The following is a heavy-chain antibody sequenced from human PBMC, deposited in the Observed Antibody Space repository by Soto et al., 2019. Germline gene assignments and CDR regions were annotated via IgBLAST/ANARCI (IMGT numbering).Heavy chain of an antibody. Sequence: EVQLVESGGGLVKPGGSLRLSCAASDFTISNAWMNWVRQAPGKGLEWVGRIKTKTEGEATDYAAPLKGRFTISRDDSKNTLFLQMNSLKTEDTAVYYCTTGSVEDVWGQGATVTVSS. J-gene: IGHJ6*02. CDR1: DFTISNAW. D-gene: IGHD2-15*01. CDR3: TTGSVEDV. CDR2: IKTKTEGEAT. V-gene: IGHV3-15*07.